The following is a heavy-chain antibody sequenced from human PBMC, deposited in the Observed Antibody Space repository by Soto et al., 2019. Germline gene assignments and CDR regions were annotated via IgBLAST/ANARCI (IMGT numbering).Heavy chain of an antibody. CDR3: ARDFFDSSDYTTNWFDP. V-gene: IGHV4-39*01. CDR1: GDSISNSRLY. D-gene: IGHD3-22*01. CDR2: IYHTGNA. Sequence: QLQLQESGPGQVKSSETLSLTCSVSGDSISNSRLYWACIRQPPGEGLEWIGSIYHTGNAYYNPSLKSRVTISVDTSKNQFSLKLTSVTAADAALYYCARDFFDSSDYTTNWFDPWGHATLVTVSS. J-gene: IGHJ5*02.